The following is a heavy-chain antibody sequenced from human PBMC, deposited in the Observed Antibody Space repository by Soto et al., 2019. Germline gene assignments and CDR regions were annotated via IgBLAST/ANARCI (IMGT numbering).Heavy chain of an antibody. V-gene: IGHV3-30*18. J-gene: IGHJ4*02. CDR2: ISSDGSDK. Sequence: QVQLVESGGGVVQPGRSPRLSCAASGFTFSNFGMHWGRQAPGKGLEWVAAISSDGSDKYYSDSVKGRFTISRDNSKTTLFLQMNSLRVEDTAVYYCVKGSDVARQELDYWGQGTLVTVSS. CDR1: GFTFSNFG. CDR3: VKGSDVARQELDY. D-gene: IGHD3-3*01.